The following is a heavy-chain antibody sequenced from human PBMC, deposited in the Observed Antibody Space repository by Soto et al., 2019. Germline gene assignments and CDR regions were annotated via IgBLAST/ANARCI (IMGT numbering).Heavy chain of an antibody. CDR1: GFTFSSYS. CDR3: ARGGYSSSWNDAFDI. J-gene: IGHJ3*02. CDR2: ISSSSSTI. Sequence: GGSLRLSCAASGFTFSSYSMNWVRQAPGKGLEWVSYISSSSSTIYYADSVKGRFTISRDNAKNSLYLQMNSLRAEDTAVYYCARGGYSSSWNDAFDIWGQGTMVTVSS. V-gene: IGHV3-48*01. D-gene: IGHD6-13*01.